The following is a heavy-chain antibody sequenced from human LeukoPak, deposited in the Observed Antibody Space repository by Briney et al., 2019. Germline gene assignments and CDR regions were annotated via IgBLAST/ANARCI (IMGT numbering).Heavy chain of an antibody. D-gene: IGHD3-3*01. CDR1: GGSISSYY. CDR2: IYYSGST. J-gene: IGHJ4*02. V-gene: IGHV4-59*01. Sequence: SSETLSLTCTVSGGSISSYYWSWIRQPPGKGLEWIGYIYYSGSTNYNPSLKSRVTTSVDTSKNQFPLKLSSVTAADTAVYYCARGGFWSGYYGLFDYWGQGTLVTVSS. CDR3: ARGGFWSGYYGLFDY.